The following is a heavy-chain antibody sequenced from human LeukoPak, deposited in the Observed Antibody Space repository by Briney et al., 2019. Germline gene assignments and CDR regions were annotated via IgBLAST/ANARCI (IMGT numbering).Heavy chain of an antibody. J-gene: IGHJ4*02. Sequence: PSETLSLTCAVYGGSFSGYYWSCIRQPPGKGLEWIGEINHSGSTNYNPSLKSRVTISVDTSKNQFSLKLSSVTAADTAVYYCARSYSSSWSDYWGQGTLVTVSS. CDR1: GGSFSGYY. CDR2: INHSGST. V-gene: IGHV4-34*01. CDR3: ARSYSSSWSDY. D-gene: IGHD6-13*01.